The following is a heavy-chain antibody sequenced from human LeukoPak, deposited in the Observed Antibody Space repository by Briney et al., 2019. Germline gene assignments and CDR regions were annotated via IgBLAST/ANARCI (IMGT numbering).Heavy chain of an antibody. CDR1: GYSFTGYY. CDR2: INPNSGGT. V-gene: IGHV1-2*02. D-gene: IGHD3-9*01. Sequence: WASVKVSCKTSGYSFTGYYIHWVRQAPGQGLEWMGWINPNSGGTNYAQKFQGRVTMTRDTSISTAYMELSRLRSDDTAVYYCARDLRLRYFDWLRAGYYYYYYMDVWGKGTTVTVSS. J-gene: IGHJ6*03. CDR3: ARDLRLRYFDWLRAGYYYYYYMDV.